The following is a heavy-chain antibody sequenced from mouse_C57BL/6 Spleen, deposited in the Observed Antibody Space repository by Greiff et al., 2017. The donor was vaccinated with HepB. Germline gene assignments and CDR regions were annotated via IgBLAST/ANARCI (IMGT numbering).Heavy chain of an antibody. D-gene: IGHD1-1*01. Sequence: VQLKGSGAELVRPGASVTLSCKASGYTFTDYEMHWVKQTPVHGLEWIGAIDPETGGTAYNQKFKGKAILTADKSSSTAYMEIRSLTSEDSAVYYCTRSYYGSSPAWFAYWGQGTLVTVSA. CDR1: GYTFTDYE. CDR2: IDPETGGT. CDR3: TRSYYGSSPAWFAY. V-gene: IGHV1-15*01. J-gene: IGHJ3*01.